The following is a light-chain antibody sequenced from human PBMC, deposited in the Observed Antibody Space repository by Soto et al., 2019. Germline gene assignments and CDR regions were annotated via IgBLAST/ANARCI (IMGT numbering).Light chain of an antibody. CDR2: GAS. CDR1: QSISGTY. CDR3: QQYGSS. J-gene: IGKJ1*01. V-gene: IGKV3-20*01. Sequence: EIVLTQSPGTLSLSPGERATLSCRASQSISGTYLAWYHQKPGQAPRLLIYGASTRATGIPDRFSGSGSGTDFTLTLSRLEPEDFAVYYCQQYGSSFGQGTKVEIK.